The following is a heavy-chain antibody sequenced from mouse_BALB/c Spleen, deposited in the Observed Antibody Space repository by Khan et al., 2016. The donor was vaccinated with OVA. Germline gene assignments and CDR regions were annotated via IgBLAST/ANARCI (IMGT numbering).Heavy chain of an antibody. CDR2: INTYTGEP. Sequence: QIQLVQSGPELKKPGETVKISCKASGYTFTNYGMNWVKQAPGKGLKWMGWINTYTGEPTYGDDFKGRFAFSLETSASTAYLQINNLKNEDTATYFCARVGYNETMDYWGQGTSVTVSS. CDR3: ARVGYNETMDY. D-gene: IGHD2-14*01. CDR1: GYTFTNYG. J-gene: IGHJ4*01. V-gene: IGHV9-3-1*01.